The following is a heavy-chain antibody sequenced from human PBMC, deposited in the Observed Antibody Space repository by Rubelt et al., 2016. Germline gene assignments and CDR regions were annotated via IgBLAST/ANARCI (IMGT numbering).Heavy chain of an antibody. Sequence: EVQLLESGGGLVQPGGSLRLSCADSGFTFSNYAKGWVRQATGKGLEWVSAINGGWTFYADPVKRRFTISRDNSRNTLLLQMNSLRDEDTALYFCAKEPAVAGRGFDYWGQGTLVTVSS. V-gene: IGHV3-23*01. CDR2: INGGWT. D-gene: IGHD6-19*01. CDR1: GFTFSNYA. J-gene: IGHJ4*02. CDR3: AKEPAVAGRGFDY.